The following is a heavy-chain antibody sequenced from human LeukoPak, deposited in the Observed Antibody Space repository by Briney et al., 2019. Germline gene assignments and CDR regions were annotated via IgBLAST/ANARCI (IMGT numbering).Heavy chain of an antibody. D-gene: IGHD3-10*01. CDR1: GFTFSSYT. Sequence: GGSLRLSCAASGFTFSSYTMHWVRQAPGKGLEYVSAVSSNGGSTYYANSVKGRLTISRDNSKNTLYLQMGSLRAEDTAVYYCARGRRDGNTLWFGELANDAFDIWGQGTMVTVSS. CDR2: VSSNGGST. J-gene: IGHJ3*02. V-gene: IGHV3-64*01. CDR3: ARGRRDGNTLWFGELANDAFDI.